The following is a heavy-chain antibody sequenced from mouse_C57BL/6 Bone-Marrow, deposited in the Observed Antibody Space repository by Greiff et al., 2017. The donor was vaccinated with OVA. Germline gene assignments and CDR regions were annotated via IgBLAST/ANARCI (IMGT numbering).Heavy chain of an antibody. CDR2: IYPGSGST. CDR1: GYTFTSYW. J-gene: IGHJ2*01. Sequence: VKLQQPGAELVKPGASVKMSCKASGYTFTSYWITWVKQRPGQGLEWIGDIYPGSGSTNYNEKFKSKATLTVDTSSSTAYMQLSSLTSEDAAVYYCARLYYGSSHDYWGQGTTLTVSS. D-gene: IGHD1-1*01. V-gene: IGHV1-55*01. CDR3: ARLYYGSSHDY.